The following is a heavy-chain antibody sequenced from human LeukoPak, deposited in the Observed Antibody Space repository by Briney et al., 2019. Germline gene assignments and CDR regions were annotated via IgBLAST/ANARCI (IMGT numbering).Heavy chain of an antibody. CDR2: ISGSGGST. CDR3: AKGPYYYGSGSFYNGLDY. CDR1: GFTFFTYG. V-gene: IGHV3-23*01. Sequence: GGSLRLSCAASGFTFFTYGVSWVRQAPGKGLKWVSAISGSGGSTYYADSVKGRFTISRDNSKNTLYLEMNSLRADDTAVYYCAKGPYYYGSGSFYNGLDYWGQGTLVTVSS. D-gene: IGHD3-10*01. J-gene: IGHJ4*02.